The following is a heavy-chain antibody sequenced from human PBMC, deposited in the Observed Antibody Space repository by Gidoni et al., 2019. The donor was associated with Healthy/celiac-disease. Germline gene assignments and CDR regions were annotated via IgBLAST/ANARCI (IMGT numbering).Heavy chain of an antibody. CDR2: ISSSSSTI. CDR1: GFTFSSYS. V-gene: IGHV3-48*01. Sequence: EVQLVESGGGLVQPGGSLRLSCAASGFTFSSYSMNWVRQAPGKGLEWVSYISSSSSTIYYADSVKGRFTISRDNAKNSLYLQMNSLRAEDTAVYYCARSYYYDSTGSRYFDYWGQGTLVTVSS. CDR3: ARSYYYDSTGSRYFDY. D-gene: IGHD3-22*01. J-gene: IGHJ4*02.